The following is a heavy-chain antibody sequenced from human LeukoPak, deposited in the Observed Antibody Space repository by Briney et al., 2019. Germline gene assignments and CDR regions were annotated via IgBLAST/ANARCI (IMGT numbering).Heavy chain of an antibody. CDR3: ASLPAPELPHTARGFDY. Sequence: ASVKVSCKASGGTFSSYAISWVRQAPGQGLEWMGGIIPIFGTANYAQKFQGRVTITADESTSTAYMELSSLRSEDTAVYYCASLPAPELPHTARGFDYWGQGTLVTVSS. D-gene: IGHD1-26*01. J-gene: IGHJ4*02. V-gene: IGHV1-69*13. CDR2: IIPIFGTA. CDR1: GGTFSSYA.